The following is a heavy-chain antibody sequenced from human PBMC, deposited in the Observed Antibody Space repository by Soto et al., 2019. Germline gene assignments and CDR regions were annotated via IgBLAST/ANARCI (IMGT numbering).Heavy chain of an antibody. D-gene: IGHD5-12*01. J-gene: IGHJ6*02. CDR3: ATLAMATRRGYYGMDV. V-gene: IGHV5-10-1*01. Sequence: PGESLNISCKVSGYRFTIYLIGCVRQMPGKGLEWMGRIDPSDSYTNYSPSFQGHVTISADKSISTAYLQWSSLKASDTAMYYCATLAMATRRGYYGMDVWGQGTTVTVSS. CDR2: IDPSDSYT. CDR1: GYRFTIYL.